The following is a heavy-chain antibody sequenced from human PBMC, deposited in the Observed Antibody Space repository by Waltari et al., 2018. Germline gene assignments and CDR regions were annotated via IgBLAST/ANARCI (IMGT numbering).Heavy chain of an antibody. CDR1: GGPNSSSSYY. CDR2: IYYSGST. D-gene: IGHD4-17*01. Sequence: QLQLQESCPGLVKPSETLSLTCTVSGGPNSSSSYYWVWLRQPPGKGLEWIGSIYYSGSTYYNPSLKSRVTISVDTSKNQFSLKLSSVTAADTAVYYCARHTTTVVTPDAFDIWGQGTMVTVSS. V-gene: IGHV4-39*01. CDR3: ARHTTTVVTPDAFDI. J-gene: IGHJ3*02.